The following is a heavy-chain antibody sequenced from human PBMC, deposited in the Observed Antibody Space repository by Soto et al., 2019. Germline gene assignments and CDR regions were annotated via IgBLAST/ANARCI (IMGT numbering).Heavy chain of an antibody. Sequence: GGSLRLSCAASGFTFSSYAMSWVRQAPGKGLEWVSAISGSGGSTYYADSVKGRFTMSRDNSKNTLYLQMNSLRAEDTAVYYCAKMQDELRLWSPFDPWGQGTLVTVSS. CDR1: GFTFSSYA. J-gene: IGHJ5*02. CDR2: ISGSGGST. V-gene: IGHV3-23*01. CDR3: AKMQDELRLWSPFDP. D-gene: IGHD1-7*01.